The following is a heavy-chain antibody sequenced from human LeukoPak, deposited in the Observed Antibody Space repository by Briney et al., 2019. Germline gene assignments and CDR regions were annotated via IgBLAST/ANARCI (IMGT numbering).Heavy chain of an antibody. D-gene: IGHD3-3*01. V-gene: IGHV3-11*01. CDR3: ARESYDFWSGYYNSAYYYGMDV. J-gene: IGHJ6*02. Sequence: GGSLRLSCAASGFTFSDYYMSWIRQAPGKGLEWVSYISSSGSTIYYADSVKGRFTISRDNAKNSLYLQMNSLRAEDTAVYYCARESYDFWSGYYNSAYYYGMDVWGQGTTVTVSS. CDR1: GFTFSDYY. CDR2: ISSSGSTI.